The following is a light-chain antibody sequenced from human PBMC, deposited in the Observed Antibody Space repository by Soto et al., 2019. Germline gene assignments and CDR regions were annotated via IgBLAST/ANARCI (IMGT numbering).Light chain of an antibody. CDR3: QPYNYLPLT. V-gene: IGKV3-15*01. CDR1: QGIGDT. CDR2: DTS. Sequence: EVASMLSTATLAVCPGACAILSWRASQGIGDTLAWYQHKPGQTPRLLIYDTSTRATGVPTRFSGSRSGAEFTLTINSLQSEDFTVYYCQPYNYLPLTFGGGTNVDNK. J-gene: IGKJ4*01.